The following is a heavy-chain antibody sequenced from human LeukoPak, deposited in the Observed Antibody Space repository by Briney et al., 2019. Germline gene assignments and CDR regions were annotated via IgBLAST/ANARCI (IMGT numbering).Heavy chain of an antibody. J-gene: IGHJ4*02. D-gene: IGHD2/OR15-2a*01. Sequence: GASVKVSCKTSGYTFANYDVTWVRQAPGRGLEWMGWMNPYSTNTGYARQFQGRLSMTRDISITTAYMELSSLRSEDTAVYYCARATRADLLSEFWGQGSLITVSS. CDR3: ARATRADLLSEF. CDR2: MNPYSTNT. V-gene: IGHV1-8*01. CDR1: GYTFANYD.